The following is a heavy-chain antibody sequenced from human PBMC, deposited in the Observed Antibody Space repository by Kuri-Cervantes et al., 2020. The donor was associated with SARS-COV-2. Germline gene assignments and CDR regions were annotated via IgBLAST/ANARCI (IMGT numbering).Heavy chain of an antibody. V-gene: IGHV4-61*08. CDR1: GYSSSVGYY. CDR2: IYYSGST. Sequence: GSLRLSCAVSGYSSSVGYYWSWIRQPPGRGLEWIGYIYYSGSTNYNPSLKSRVTISVDTSKNQLSLKLSSVTAADTAVYYCAHIVPKTMEFDYWGQGTLVTVSS. D-gene: IGHD3-10*01. CDR3: AHIVPKTMEFDY. J-gene: IGHJ4*02.